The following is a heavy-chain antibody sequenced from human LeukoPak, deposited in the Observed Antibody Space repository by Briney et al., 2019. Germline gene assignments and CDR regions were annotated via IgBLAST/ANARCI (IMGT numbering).Heavy chain of an antibody. CDR3: ARENIAGHYYFDY. Sequence: SETLSLTCSVSGGSISGGSISGYHWSWIRQPPGKGLEWIGYIYYSGSTNYNPSLKSRVTISVDTSKNQFSLKLSSVTAADTAVYYCARENIAGHYYFDYWGQGTLVTVSS. D-gene: IGHD6-13*01. V-gene: IGHV4-61*08. CDR1: GGSISGGSISGYH. J-gene: IGHJ4*02. CDR2: IYYSGST.